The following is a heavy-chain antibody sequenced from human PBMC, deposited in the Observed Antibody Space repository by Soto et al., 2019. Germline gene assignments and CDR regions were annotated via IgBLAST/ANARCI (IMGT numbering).Heavy chain of an antibody. CDR1: GGSISSSSYY. J-gene: IGHJ6*02. V-gene: IGHV4-39*01. D-gene: IGHD3-3*02. CDR3: ARLRSYILDV. Sequence: NPSETPSLTCTVSGGSISSSSYYWGWIRQPPGKGLEWIGSIYYSGSTYYNPSLKSRVTISVDTSKNQFSLKLSSVTAADTAVYYCARLRSYILDVWGQGTTVTVSS. CDR2: IYYSGST.